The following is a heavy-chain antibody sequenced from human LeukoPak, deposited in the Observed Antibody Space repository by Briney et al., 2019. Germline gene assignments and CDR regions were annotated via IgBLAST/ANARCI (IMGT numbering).Heavy chain of an antibody. J-gene: IGHJ4*02. CDR3: ARGGYSYGSPFDY. D-gene: IGHD5-18*01. Sequence: TSETLSLTCAVYGGSFSGYYWSWIRQPPGKGLEWIGEINHSGSTNYNPSLKSRVTISEDTSKNQFSLKLSSVTAADTAVYYCARGGYSYGSPFDYWGQGTLVTVSS. CDR2: INHSGST. V-gene: IGHV4-34*01. CDR1: GGSFSGYY.